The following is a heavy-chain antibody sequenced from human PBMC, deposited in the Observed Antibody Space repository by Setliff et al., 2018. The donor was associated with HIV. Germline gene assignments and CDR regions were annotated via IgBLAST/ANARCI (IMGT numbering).Heavy chain of an antibody. J-gene: IGHJ5*01. CDR1: GGSIRTGAYY. CDR3: ARGGAVSADFDS. V-gene: IGHV4-39*07. Sequence: SETLSLTCIVSGGSIRTGAYYWGWIRQPPGKGLEWIGSIYYDGRTFYKPSLKSRLTISVDTSKNQFSLSLNSVTAADTAVYFCARGGAVSADFDSWGQGTLVTVS. D-gene: IGHD3-16*01. CDR2: IYYDGRT.